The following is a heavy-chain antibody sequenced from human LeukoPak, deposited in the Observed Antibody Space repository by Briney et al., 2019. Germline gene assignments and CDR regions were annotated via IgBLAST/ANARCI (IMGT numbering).Heavy chain of an antibody. V-gene: IGHV4-30-2*01. CDR3: ARGNGYYFPFDY. Sequence: SETLSLTCTVSGGSISSGGYSWSWIRQPPGKGLEWIGYIYHSGSTYYNPSLKSRVTISADRSKNQFSLKLSSVTAADTAVYYCARGNGYYFPFDYWGQGTLVTVSS. J-gene: IGHJ4*02. CDR1: GGSISSGGYS. D-gene: IGHD3-22*01. CDR2: IYHSGST.